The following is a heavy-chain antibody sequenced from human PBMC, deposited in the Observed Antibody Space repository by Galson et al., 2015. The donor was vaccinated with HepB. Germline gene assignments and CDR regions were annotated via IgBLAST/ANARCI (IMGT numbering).Heavy chain of an antibody. V-gene: IGHV1-2*02. Sequence: SCKASGYILTDYYIHWVRQAPGQGLEWMGWINPKSGGTNYAQKFQGRVTMTRDTSISTAYMELSRLRSDDTAMYYCARDRTINSPFYYYGMDVWGQGTTVTVSS. D-gene: IGHD1-7*01. J-gene: IGHJ6*02. CDR3: ARDRTINSPFYYYGMDV. CDR1: GYILTDYY. CDR2: INPKSGGT.